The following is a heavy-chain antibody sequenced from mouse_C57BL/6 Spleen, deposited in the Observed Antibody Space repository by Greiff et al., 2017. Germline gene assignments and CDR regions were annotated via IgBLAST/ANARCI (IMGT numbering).Heavy chain of an antibody. D-gene: IGHD2-4*01. CDR3: ARGGSYYDYDAAVDN. CDR2: INYYGSST. Sequence: DVQLVESEGGLVQPGSSMKLSCTASGFTFSDYYMAWVRQVPEKGLEWVANINYYGSSTYYQDSLKSRFIISRDNAKNMLDLQMSSLKSEDTATYYCARGGSYYDYDAAVDNWSQGTTLTGSS. J-gene: IGHJ2*01. CDR1: GFTFSDYY. V-gene: IGHV5-16*01.